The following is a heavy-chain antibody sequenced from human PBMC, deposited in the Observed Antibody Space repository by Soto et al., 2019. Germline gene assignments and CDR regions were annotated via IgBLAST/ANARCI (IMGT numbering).Heavy chain of an antibody. D-gene: IGHD1-26*01. CDR2: INAGNGNT. CDR1: GYTFTSYP. Sequence: ASVNVSFKSSGYTFTSYPMHWVRQAPGQRLEWMGWINAGNGNTKYSQKFQGRVTITRDTSSSTAYMKLSSLRSEDTAVYYCAREGVTTYYYYTMDVWGQGTMV. CDR3: AREGVTTYYYYTMDV. J-gene: IGHJ6*01. V-gene: IGHV1-3*01.